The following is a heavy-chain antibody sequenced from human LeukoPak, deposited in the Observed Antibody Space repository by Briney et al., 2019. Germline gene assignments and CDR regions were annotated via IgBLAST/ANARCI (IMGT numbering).Heavy chain of an antibody. Sequence: ASVKVSCKASGYTFTSYGISWVRQAPGQGLEWMGWISAYNGNTNYAQKLQGRVIMTTDTSTSTAYMELRSLRSDDTAVYYCAREARHYYDSSGYLAVDYWGQGTLVTVSS. D-gene: IGHD3-22*01. J-gene: IGHJ4*02. CDR1: GYTFTSYG. CDR2: ISAYNGNT. CDR3: AREARHYYDSSGYLAVDY. V-gene: IGHV1-18*01.